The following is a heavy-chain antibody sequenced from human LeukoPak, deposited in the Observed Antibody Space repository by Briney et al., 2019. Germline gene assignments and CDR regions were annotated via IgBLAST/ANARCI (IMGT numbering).Heavy chain of an antibody. CDR1: GFTFSSYA. CDR3: AELGITMIGGV. J-gene: IGHJ6*04. Sequence: GRSLRLSCAASGFTFSSYAMHWVRQAPGKGLEWVSYISSSGSTIYYADSVKGRFTISRDNAKNSLYLQMNSLRAEDTAVYYCAELGITMIGGVWGKGTTVTISS. CDR2: ISSSGSTI. V-gene: IGHV3-48*03. D-gene: IGHD3-10*02.